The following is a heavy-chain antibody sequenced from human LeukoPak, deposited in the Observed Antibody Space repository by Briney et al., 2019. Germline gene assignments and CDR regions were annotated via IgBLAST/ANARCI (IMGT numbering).Heavy chain of an antibody. CDR3: ARSTRGGVINPSSYFDY. CDR1: GYTFTGYY. D-gene: IGHD3-10*01. J-gene: IGHJ4*02. Sequence: GASVKVSCKASGYTFTGYYMHWVRQAPGQGLEWMGWINPNSGGTNYAQKFQGRVTMTRDTSISTAYMELSRLRSDDTAVYYCARSTRGGVINPSSYFDYWGQGTLVTVSS. CDR2: INPNSGGT. V-gene: IGHV1-2*02.